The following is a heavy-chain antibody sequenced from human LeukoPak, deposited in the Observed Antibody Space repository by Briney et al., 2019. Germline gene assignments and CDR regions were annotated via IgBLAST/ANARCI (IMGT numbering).Heavy chain of an antibody. D-gene: IGHD4-17*01. CDR3: ARDYGDYANYLQY. CDR1: GFTFSNYA. V-gene: IGHV3-48*02. J-gene: IGHJ4*02. Sequence: GGSPRLSCAASGFTFSNYAMNWVRQAPGKGLEWVSYISSSSTSTIYYADSVKGRFTISRDNAKNSLYLQMNSLRDEDTAVYYCARDYGDYANYLQYWGQGTLVTVSS. CDR2: ISSSSTSTI.